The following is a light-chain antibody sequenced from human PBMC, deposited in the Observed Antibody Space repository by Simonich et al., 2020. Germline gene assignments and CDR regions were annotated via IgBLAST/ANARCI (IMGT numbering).Light chain of an antibody. V-gene: IGLV1-44*01. CDR3: AAWDDSLNGPV. CDR2: RNN. Sequence: QSVLTQPPSASGTPGQRVTISCSGSSSNIGSNTVNWYQQLPGTAPKLLIYRNNQRPPGVPDRFSGAKSGTSASLASSGLQSEDEADYYCAAWDDSLNGPVFGGGTKLTVL. J-gene: IGLJ3*02. CDR1: SSNIGSNT.